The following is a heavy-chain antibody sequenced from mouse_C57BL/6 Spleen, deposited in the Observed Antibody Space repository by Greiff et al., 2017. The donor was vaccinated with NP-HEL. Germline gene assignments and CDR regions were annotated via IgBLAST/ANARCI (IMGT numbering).Heavy chain of an antibody. CDR1: GYSITSGYY. Sequence: EVQLQQSGPGLVKPSQSLSLTCSVTGYSITSGYYWNWIRQFPGNKLEWMGYISYDGSNNYNPSLKNRISINRDTSKNQFFLKLNSVTTEDTATYYCARGPFYYGSSLYAMDYWGQGTSVTVSS. J-gene: IGHJ4*01. V-gene: IGHV3-6*01. CDR2: ISYDGSN. D-gene: IGHD1-1*01. CDR3: ARGPFYYGSSLYAMDY.